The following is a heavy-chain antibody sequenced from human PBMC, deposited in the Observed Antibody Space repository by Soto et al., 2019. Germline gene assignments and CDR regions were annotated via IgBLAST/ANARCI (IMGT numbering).Heavy chain of an antibody. CDR2: ISYDGSNK. J-gene: IGHJ5*02. Sequence: GGSLRLSCAASGFTFSSYAMHWVRQAPGKGLEWVAVISYDGSNKYYADSVKGRFTISRDNSKNTLYLQMNSLRAEDTAVYYCARDLGISGEPANNWFDPWGQGTLVTVSS. V-gene: IGHV3-30-3*01. CDR1: GFTFSSYA. D-gene: IGHD3-3*01. CDR3: ARDLGISGEPANNWFDP.